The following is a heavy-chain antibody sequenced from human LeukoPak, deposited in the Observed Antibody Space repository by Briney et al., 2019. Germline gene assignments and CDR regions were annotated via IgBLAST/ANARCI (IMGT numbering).Heavy chain of an antibody. V-gene: IGHV3-48*01. Sequence: GGSLRLSCADSGFTFSAYSMNWVRQAPGKGLEWVSYISSRSTTIYYADSVKGRFTISRDNAKNSLYLQMNSLRAEDTAVYYCARGPSGYHNTGGQGTLVTVSS. CDR1: GFTFSAYS. CDR2: ISSRSTTI. D-gene: IGHD5-12*01. CDR3: ARGPSGYHNT. J-gene: IGHJ4*02.